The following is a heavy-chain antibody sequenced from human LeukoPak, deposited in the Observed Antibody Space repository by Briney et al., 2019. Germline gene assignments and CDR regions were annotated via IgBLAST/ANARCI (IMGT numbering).Heavy chain of an antibody. CDR2: IYYSGST. CDR3: ARVRYGSGGYYNAFDY. Sequence: SETLSLTCTVSGGSISNYYWSWIRQPPGKGLEWIGYIYYSGSTNYNPSLKSRVTISVDTSKNQFFLKLSSVTAADTAMYYCARVRYGSGGYYNAFDYWGQGTLVTVSS. D-gene: IGHD3-10*01. CDR1: GGSISNYY. V-gene: IGHV4-59*01. J-gene: IGHJ4*02.